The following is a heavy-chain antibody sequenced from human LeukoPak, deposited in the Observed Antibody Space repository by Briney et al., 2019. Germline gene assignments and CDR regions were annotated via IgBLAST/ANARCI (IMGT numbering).Heavy chain of an antibody. V-gene: IGHV3-30*02. J-gene: IGHJ5*01. D-gene: IGHD2-2*02. CDR1: GFTFSSYS. Sequence: PGGSLRLSCAASGFTFSSYSMNWFRQAPGKGLEWVAFIRYDGSNKYYADSVKGRFTISRDNSKNTLYLQMNSLRAEDTAVYYCAKGTEVVPAAIGWFDSWGQGTLVTVSS. CDR2: IRYDGSNK. CDR3: AKGTEVVPAAIGWFDS.